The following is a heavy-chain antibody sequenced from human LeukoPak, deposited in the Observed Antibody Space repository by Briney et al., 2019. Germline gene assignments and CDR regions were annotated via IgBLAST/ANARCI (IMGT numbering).Heavy chain of an antibody. Sequence: GGSLRLSCATSGFTFSSYGMHWVRQAPGKGLEWVAVMSFDGSNKYYADSVKGRFTISRDNSKNTLYLQMNSLRAEDTAVYYCAKDKGNYYYYMDVWGKGTTVTVSS. CDR3: AKDKGNYYYYMDV. V-gene: IGHV3-30*18. J-gene: IGHJ6*03. CDR1: GFTFSSYG. CDR2: MSFDGSNK.